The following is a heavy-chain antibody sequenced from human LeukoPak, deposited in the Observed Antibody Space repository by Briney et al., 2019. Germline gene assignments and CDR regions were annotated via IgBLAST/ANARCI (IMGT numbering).Heavy chain of an antibody. J-gene: IGHJ4*02. CDR1: GYSISSGYY. CDR2: IYHSGST. V-gene: IGHV4-38-2*02. Sequence: SETLSLTCTVSGYSISSGYYWGWIRQPPGKGLEWIGSIYHSGSTYYNPSLKSRVTISVDTSKNQFSLKLSSVTAADTAVYYCASLLGYCSGGSCRYFDYWGQGTLVTVSS. CDR3: ASLLGYCSGGSCRYFDY. D-gene: IGHD2-15*01.